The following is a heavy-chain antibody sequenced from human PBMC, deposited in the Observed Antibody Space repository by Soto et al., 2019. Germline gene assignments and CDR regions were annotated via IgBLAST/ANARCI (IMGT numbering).Heavy chain of an antibody. Sequence: SETLSLTCTVAGGSISSYYWSWIRQPPGKGLEWIGYIYYSGSTNYNPSLKSRVTISVDTSRNQFSLKLTSVTAADTAVYYCAREKAGYCSGGSCYPTGWYYYGTDVWGQGTTVTVPS. J-gene: IGHJ6*02. CDR1: GGSISSYY. CDR3: AREKAGYCSGGSCYPTGWYYYGTDV. V-gene: IGHV4-59*01. D-gene: IGHD2-15*01. CDR2: IYYSGST.